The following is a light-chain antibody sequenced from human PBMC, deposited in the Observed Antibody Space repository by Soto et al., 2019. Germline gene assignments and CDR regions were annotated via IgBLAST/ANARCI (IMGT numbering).Light chain of an antibody. V-gene: IGLV2-11*01. Sequence: QSALIQPRSVSGSPRQSVTISCTGTSSDVGVYKYVSWYRQHPGKAPKLMIYDVITRPSGVPDRFSGYKSSNTSSLTISGLQAEDEADCYCCSYGRYYTCVFGSGTKLTVL. CDR3: CSYGRYYTCV. CDR2: DVI. J-gene: IGLJ1*01. CDR1: SSDVGVYKY.